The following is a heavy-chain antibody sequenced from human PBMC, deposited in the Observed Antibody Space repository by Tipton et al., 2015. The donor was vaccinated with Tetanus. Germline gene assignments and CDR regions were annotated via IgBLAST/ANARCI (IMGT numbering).Heavy chain of an antibody. CDR3: AGEADWNGGNCFSGDFDN. Sequence: SLRLSCAASGFIFSCYGIHWVRQAPGKGLEWVAVSWYDGTDKYYADSVKGRVTISRDNSKNTLYLPMNSLRAEDTAVYYCAGEADWNGGNCFSGDFDNWGQGTQVTVSS. CDR2: SWYDGTDK. D-gene: IGHD2-21*01. V-gene: IGHV3-33*01. J-gene: IGHJ4*02. CDR1: GFIFSCYG.